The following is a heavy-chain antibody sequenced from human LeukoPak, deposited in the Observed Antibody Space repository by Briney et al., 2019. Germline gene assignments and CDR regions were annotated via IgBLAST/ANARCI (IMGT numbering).Heavy chain of an antibody. CDR3: TRPVEMATTGGAFDI. CDR2: IRSKAYGGTT. Sequence: GGSLRLSCTASGFTFGDYAMSWFCQAPGKGLEWVGFIRSKAYGGTTEYAASVKGRFTISRDDSKSIAYLQMNSLKTEDTAVYYCTRPVEMATTGGAFDIWGQGTMVTVSS. J-gene: IGHJ3*02. CDR1: GFTFGDYA. V-gene: IGHV3-49*03. D-gene: IGHD5-24*01.